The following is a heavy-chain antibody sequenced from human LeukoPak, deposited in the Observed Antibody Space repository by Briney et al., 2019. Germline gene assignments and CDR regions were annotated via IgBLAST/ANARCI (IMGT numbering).Heavy chain of an antibody. J-gene: IGHJ2*01. D-gene: IGHD3-16*01. CDR1: CRSMSSYY. Sequence: TSDTLSLICTVSCRSMSSYYWRWIRQPAGKGLDWNGRIYRSGSTNSNPSLKSRVTMSVDTSQYQFSLKLSSVTAADTAVYYCARDGGHTVWYFDLWGRGTLVTVSS. V-gene: IGHV4-4*07. CDR3: ARDGGHTVWYFDL. CDR2: IYRSGST.